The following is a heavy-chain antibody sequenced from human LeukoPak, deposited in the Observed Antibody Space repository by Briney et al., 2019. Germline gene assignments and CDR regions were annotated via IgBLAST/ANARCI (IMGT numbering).Heavy chain of an antibody. V-gene: IGHV3-48*04. CDR1: GFTFNTYS. CDR3: AREIAARPDGDY. CDR2: ISSSGSTI. Sequence: GGSLRLSCAASGFTFNTYSMNWVRQAPGKGLEWVSYISSSGSTIYYADSVKGRFTISRDNAKNSLYLQMNSLRAEDTAVYYCAREIAARPDGDYWGQGTLVTVSS. D-gene: IGHD6-6*01. J-gene: IGHJ4*02.